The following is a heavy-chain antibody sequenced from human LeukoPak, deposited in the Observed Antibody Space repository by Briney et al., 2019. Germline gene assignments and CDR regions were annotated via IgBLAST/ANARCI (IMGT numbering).Heavy chain of an antibody. CDR3: ARLDSNWGGGPSFDY. D-gene: IGHD7-27*01. CDR2: IYYSGST. Sequence: PSETLSLTCTVSGGSISSYYWSWIRQPPGKGLEWIGYIYYSGSTNYNPSLKSRVTISVDTSKNQFSLKLSSVTAADTAVYYCARLDSNWGGGPSFDYWGQGTLVTVSS. V-gene: IGHV4-59*08. CDR1: GGSISSYY. J-gene: IGHJ4*02.